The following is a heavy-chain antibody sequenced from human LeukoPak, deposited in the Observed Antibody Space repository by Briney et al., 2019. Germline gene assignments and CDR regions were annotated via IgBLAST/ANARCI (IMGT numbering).Heavy chain of an antibody. V-gene: IGHV1-18*01. CDR2: ISAYNGNT. Sequence: KVSCQASCYTFSRYGISWGGQAPGQGLEWMGWISAYNGNTNYAQKLQGRVTMTTDTSTSTAYMELRSLRSDDTAVYYCARGRAPDYWGQGTLVTVSS. CDR1: CYTFSRYG. D-gene: IGHD1-26*01. CDR3: ARGRAPDY. J-gene: IGHJ4*02.